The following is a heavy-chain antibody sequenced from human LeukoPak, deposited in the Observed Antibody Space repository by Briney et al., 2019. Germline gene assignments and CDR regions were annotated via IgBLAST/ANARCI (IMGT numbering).Heavy chain of an antibody. D-gene: IGHD3-10*01. CDR2: IYHSGST. CDR1: GGSISSYY. J-gene: IGHJ4*02. Sequence: NASETLSLTCTVSGGSISSYYWSWIRQPPGKGLEWIGSIYHSGSTYYNPSLKSRVTISVDTSKNQFSLKLSSVTAADTAVYYCARGGLLWFGELYYFDYWGQGTLVTVSS. CDR3: ARGGLLWFGELYYFDY. V-gene: IGHV4-59*01.